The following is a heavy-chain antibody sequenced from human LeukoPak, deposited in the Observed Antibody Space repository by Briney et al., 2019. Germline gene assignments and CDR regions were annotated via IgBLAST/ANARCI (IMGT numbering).Heavy chain of an antibody. Sequence: ASVKVSCKASGYTFTSYDINWVRQATGQGLEWMGWMNSNSGNTGYSQKFQGRVTMTRHTSISTAYTELSSLRSEDTAVYYCARGPRITIFGVVMANDAFDIWGQGTMVTVSS. D-gene: IGHD3-3*01. CDR1: GYTFTSYD. V-gene: IGHV1-8*01. J-gene: IGHJ3*02. CDR2: MNSNSGNT. CDR3: ARGPRITIFGVVMANDAFDI.